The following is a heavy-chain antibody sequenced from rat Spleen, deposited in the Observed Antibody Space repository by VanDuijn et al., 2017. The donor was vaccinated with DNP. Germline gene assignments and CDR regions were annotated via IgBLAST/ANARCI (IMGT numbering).Heavy chain of an antibody. CDR3: AKDRDGGFAMDA. J-gene: IGHJ4*01. CDR1: GFTFSNYG. Sequence: EVQLVESGGGLVQPGRSLKLSCAASGFTFSNYGMAWVRQAPTKGLEWVASISTSGGNTYYRDSVNGRFTISRDNAENTVFLQMNSLRSDDTATYYCAKDRDGGFAMDAWGQGTSVTVSS. CDR2: ISTSGGNT. D-gene: IGHD1-11*01. V-gene: IGHV5S13*01.